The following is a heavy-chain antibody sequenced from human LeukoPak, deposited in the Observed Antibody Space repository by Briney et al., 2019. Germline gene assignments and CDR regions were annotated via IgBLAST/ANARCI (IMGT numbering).Heavy chain of an antibody. J-gene: IGHJ4*02. D-gene: IGHD6-13*01. Sequence: SETLSLTCTVSGGSISSYYRSWIRQPPGKGLEWIGYIYYSGSTNYNPSLKSRVTISVDTSKNQFSLKLSSVTAADAAVYYCASTYRGAAAIDYWGQGTLVTVSS. CDR2: IYYSGST. CDR3: ASTYRGAAAIDY. CDR1: GGSISSYY. V-gene: IGHV4-59*12.